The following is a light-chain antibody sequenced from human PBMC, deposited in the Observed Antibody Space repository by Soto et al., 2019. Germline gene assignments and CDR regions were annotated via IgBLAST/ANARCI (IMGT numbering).Light chain of an antibody. J-gene: IGKJ2*01. Sequence: IVMTQSPLSLPVTPGEPASISCRSSQSLLHSNGYNYLDWYLQKPGQSPQLLIYLGSNRASGVPDRFRGSGSGTDFTLKISRVEAEDVGVYYCMQALQARTFGQGTKLEIK. CDR1: QSLLHSNGYNY. V-gene: IGKV2-28*01. CDR2: LGS. CDR3: MQALQART.